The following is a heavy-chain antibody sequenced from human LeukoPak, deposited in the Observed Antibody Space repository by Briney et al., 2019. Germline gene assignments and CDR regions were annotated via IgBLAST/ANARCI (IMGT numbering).Heavy chain of an antibody. J-gene: IGHJ4*02. CDR2: INHSGST. D-gene: IGHD6-19*01. Sequence: PSETLSLTCAVYGGSFSGYYWSWIRQPPGKGLEWIGEINHSGSTNYNPSLKSRVTISVDTSKNQFSLKLSSVTAADTAVYYCARGGVAVAGKVGTSYDYWGQGTLVTVSS. CDR1: GGSFSGYY. V-gene: IGHV4-34*01. CDR3: ARGGVAVAGKVGTSYDY.